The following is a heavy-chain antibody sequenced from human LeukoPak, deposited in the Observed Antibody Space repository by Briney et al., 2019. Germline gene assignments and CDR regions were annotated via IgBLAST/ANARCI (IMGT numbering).Heavy chain of an antibody. V-gene: IGHV4-59*01. CDR1: GGSISGYY. CDR3: VRCGVNYDMDV. Sequence: SETLSLTCFVSGGSISGYYWTWVRQPPGKGLEWIGQIHYSGRADYNPSLKSRITMSVDTSRNQISLKLSSVTAADTAIYCCVRCGVNYDMDVWRQGTTVTVFS. J-gene: IGHJ6*02. CDR2: IHYSGRA. D-gene: IGHD1-26*01.